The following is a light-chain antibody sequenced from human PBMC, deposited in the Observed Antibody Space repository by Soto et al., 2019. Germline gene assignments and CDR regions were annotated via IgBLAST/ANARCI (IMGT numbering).Light chain of an antibody. V-gene: IGKV3-15*01. J-gene: IGKJ4*02. CDR3: QQYNNWPLG. Sequence: EIVMTQSPATLSVSPGERATLSCRASQSVSSNLAWYQQKPGQAPWLLIYGASTRATGIPARFSGSGSGTEFTLTISSLQSEDFAVIYCQQYNNWPLGFGGGTK. CDR2: GAS. CDR1: QSVSSN.